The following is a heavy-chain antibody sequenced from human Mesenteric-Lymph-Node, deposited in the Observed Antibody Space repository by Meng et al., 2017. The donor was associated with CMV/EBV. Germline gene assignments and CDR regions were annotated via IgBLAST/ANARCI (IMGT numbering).Heavy chain of an antibody. CDR1: GGTFSSYA. J-gene: IGHJ6*02. CDR2: IIPILGIA. Sequence: SVKVSCKASGGTFSSYAISWVRQAPGQGLEWMGGIIPILGIANYAQKFQGRVTITADKSTSTAYMELSSLRSEDTAVYYCATNYLATTYPLQRYGMDVWGQGTTVTVSS. CDR3: ATNYLATTYPLQRYGMDV. V-gene: IGHV1-69*10. D-gene: IGHD5-24*01.